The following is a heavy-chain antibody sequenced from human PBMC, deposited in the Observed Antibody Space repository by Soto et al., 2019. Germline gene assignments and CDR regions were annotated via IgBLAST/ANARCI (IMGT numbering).Heavy chain of an antibody. CDR3: ARDSILSGTTRPPPLDY. CDR1: GFTFSSNA. V-gene: IGHV3-30-3*01. CDR2: MSYDGSNE. J-gene: IGHJ4*02. D-gene: IGHD4-17*01. Sequence: QVQLVESGGGVVQPGRSLRLSCAASGFTFSSNAMHWVRQAPGKGLEWVAVMSYDGSNEYYADSVKGRFTISRDNSKNTLYLQMNSLRAEDTALYYCARDSILSGTTRPPPLDYWGQGTLVTVSS.